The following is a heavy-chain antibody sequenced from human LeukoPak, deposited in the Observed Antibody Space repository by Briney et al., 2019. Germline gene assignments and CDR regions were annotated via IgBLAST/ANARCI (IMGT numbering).Heavy chain of an antibody. D-gene: IGHD2-2*01. CDR3: ARGPAAMGYYYYGMDV. V-gene: IGHV1-69*04. Sequence: SVKVSCKASGGTFSSYAISWVRQAPGQGLEWMGRIIPIFGIANYAQKFQGRVTITADKSTSTAYMEQSSLRSEDTAVYYCARGPAAMGYYYYGMDVWGQGTTVTVSS. CDR2: IIPIFGIA. J-gene: IGHJ6*02. CDR1: GGTFSSYA.